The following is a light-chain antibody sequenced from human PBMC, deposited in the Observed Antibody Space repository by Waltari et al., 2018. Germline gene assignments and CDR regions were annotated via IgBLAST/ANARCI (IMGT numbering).Light chain of an antibody. CDR3: QQRYTQEGT. Sequence: DIQMTQSPSSLSASAGDRVIITCRASPSTSRYLNWYQQKPGKAPEVLIYAASTLQSGFASSFSGSGSGTDFTLTISSLEPEYFATYDGQQRYTQEGTFDQGTKVEV. V-gene: IGKV1-39*01. CDR2: AAS. CDR1: PSTSRY. J-gene: IGKJ1*01.